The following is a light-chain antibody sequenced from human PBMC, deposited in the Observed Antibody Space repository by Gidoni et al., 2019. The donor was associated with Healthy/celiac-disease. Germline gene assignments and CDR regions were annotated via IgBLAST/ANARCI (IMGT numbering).Light chain of an antibody. CDR2: EDS. CDR3: YSTDSSGRGV. V-gene: IGLV3-10*01. CDR1: ALQKKY. J-gene: IGLJ2*01. Sequence: SYELTQPPSVSVSPGQTARITCSGDALQKKYAYWYQQKSGQAPVLVIYEDSKRPSGIPERFSGSSSGTMATLTIRGAQVEDEADYYCYSTDSSGRGVFGGGTKLTVL.